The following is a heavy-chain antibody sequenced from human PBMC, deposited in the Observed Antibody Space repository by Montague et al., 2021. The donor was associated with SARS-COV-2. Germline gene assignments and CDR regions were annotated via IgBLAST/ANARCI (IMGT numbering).Heavy chain of an antibody. D-gene: IGHD2-2*01. Sequence: SQTLSLTCAVYGGSFSGHYWSWIRQPPGKGLEWIGEINHSGSPKYNPSLKSRVILLVDTSKNQFSLHLNSVTPEDTAVYYCARIPVGSKYYFDFWGQGTLVTVSS. CDR3: ARIPVGSKYYFDF. J-gene: IGHJ4*02. V-gene: IGHV4-34*01. CDR1: GGSFSGHY. CDR2: INHSGSP.